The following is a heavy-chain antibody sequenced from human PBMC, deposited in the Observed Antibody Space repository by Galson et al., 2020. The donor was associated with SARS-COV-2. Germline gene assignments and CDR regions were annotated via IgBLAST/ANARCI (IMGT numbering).Heavy chain of an antibody. J-gene: IGHJ3*02. Sequence: GGSLRLSCAGSGFTFSNYEMNWVRQAPGKGLEWVAYVSDSGTNIYYADSVKGRFAISRDNAMNSLYLQMTSLRAEDTAVYYCASPYVAAASLFGAFDIWGLGTVVTVSS. V-gene: IGHV3-48*03. CDR3: ASPYVAAASLFGAFDI. CDR2: VSDSGTNI. D-gene: IGHD2-15*01. CDR1: GFTFSNYE.